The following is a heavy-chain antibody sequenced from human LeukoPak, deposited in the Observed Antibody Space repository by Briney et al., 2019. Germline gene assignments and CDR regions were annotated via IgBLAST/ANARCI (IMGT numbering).Heavy chain of an antibody. D-gene: IGHD2-15*01. J-gene: IGHJ4*02. CDR2: IYYSGST. V-gene: IGHV4-59*08. CDR1: GGSISSYY. Sequence: SETLSLTCTVSGGSISSYYWSWIRQPPGKGLEWIGYIYYSGSTNYNPSLKSRVTISVDTSTNQFSLKLSSVTAADTAVYYCARQSRGSCLDYWGQGTLVTVSS. CDR3: ARQSRGSCLDY.